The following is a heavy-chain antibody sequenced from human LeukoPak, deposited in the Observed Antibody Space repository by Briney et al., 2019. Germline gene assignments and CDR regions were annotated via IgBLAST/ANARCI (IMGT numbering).Heavy chain of an antibody. CDR3: ARVWSSRDAFDI. CDR2: RKQDGSEK. V-gene: IGHV3-7*01. J-gene: IGHJ3*02. Sequence: PGGSLRLSCAASGFTFSSFWMSWVRQAPGKGLEWVANRKQDGSEKYYVDSVKGRFTISRDNAKNSLYLQMNSLRVEDAAVYYCARVWSSRDAFDIWGQGTMVTVSS. D-gene: IGHD1-26*01. CDR1: GFTFSSFW.